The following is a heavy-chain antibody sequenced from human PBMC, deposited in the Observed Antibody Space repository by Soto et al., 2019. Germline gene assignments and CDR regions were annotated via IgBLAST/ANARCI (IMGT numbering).Heavy chain of an antibody. CDR2: ISSSSSSYI. CDR3: ARDHYYDFWSGYYTDYYYYYGMDV. J-gene: IGHJ6*02. Sequence: PGGSLRLSCAASGFTFSSYSMNWVRQAPGKGLEWVSSISSSSSSYIYYADSVKGRFTTSRDNAKNSLYLQMNSLRAEDTAVYYCARDHYYDFWSGYYTDYYYYYGMDVWGQGTTVTVSS. V-gene: IGHV3-21*01. CDR1: GFTFSSYS. D-gene: IGHD3-3*01.